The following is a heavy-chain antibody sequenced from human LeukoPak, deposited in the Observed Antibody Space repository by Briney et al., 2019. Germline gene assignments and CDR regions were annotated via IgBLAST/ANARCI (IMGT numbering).Heavy chain of an antibody. CDR2: INHSGST. V-gene: IGHV4-34*01. CDR1: GGSFSGYY. D-gene: IGHD6-13*01. J-gene: IGHJ4*02. Sequence: PSETLSLTCAVYGGSFSGYYWSWIRQPPGKGLEWIGEINHSGSTNSNPSLKSRVTISVDTSKNQFSLKLSSVTAADTAVYYCARSGTYQHSSSYDYWGQGALVTVSS. CDR3: ARSGTYQHSSSYDY.